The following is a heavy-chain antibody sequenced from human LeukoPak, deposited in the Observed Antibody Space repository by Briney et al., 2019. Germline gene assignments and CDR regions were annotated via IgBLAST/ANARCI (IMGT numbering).Heavy chain of an antibody. CDR3: ARDLGGPCGGDCYSQAPYAQREDDDY. J-gene: IGHJ4*02. CDR1: GGTFSSYA. Sequence: SVKVSCKASGGTFSSYAISWVRQAPGQGLEWVGGIIPIFGTANYAQKFQGRVTITADESTSTAYMELSSLRSEDTAVYYCARDLGGPCGGDCYSQAPYAQREDDDYWGQGTLVTVSS. D-gene: IGHD2-21*02. CDR2: IIPIFGTA. V-gene: IGHV1-69*13.